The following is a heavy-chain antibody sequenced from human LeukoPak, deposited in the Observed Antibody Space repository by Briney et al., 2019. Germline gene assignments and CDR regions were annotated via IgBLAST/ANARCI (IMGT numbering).Heavy chain of an antibody. D-gene: IGHD3-22*01. CDR1: GFTFSSYA. J-gene: IGHJ4*02. V-gene: IGHV3-21*01. CDR3: AREVSEGFDF. Sequence: GGSLRLSCAASGFTFSSYAMSWVRQAPGKGLEWVSSFGTRSTSIYHAGSVKGRFAISRDNAKNSLYLQMNSLRAEDTAVYYCAREVSEGFDFWGQGTLVTVSS. CDR2: FGTRSTSI.